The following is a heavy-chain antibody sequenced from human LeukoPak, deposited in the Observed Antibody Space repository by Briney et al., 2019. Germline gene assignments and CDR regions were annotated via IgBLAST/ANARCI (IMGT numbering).Heavy chain of an antibody. Sequence: GGSLRLSCAASGFTFSSYAMHWVRQAPGKGLEWVAVISYDGSNKYYADSVKGRFTISRDNSKNTLYLQMNSLRAEDTAVYYCARESLRDDGGNPGGYFDYWGQGTLVTVSS. J-gene: IGHJ4*02. CDR2: ISYDGSNK. CDR3: ARESLRDDGGNPGGYFDY. V-gene: IGHV3-30*04. D-gene: IGHD4-23*01. CDR1: GFTFSSYA.